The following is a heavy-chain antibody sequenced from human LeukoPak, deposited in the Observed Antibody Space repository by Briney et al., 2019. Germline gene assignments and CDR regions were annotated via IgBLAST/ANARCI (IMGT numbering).Heavy chain of an antibody. CDR1: RFPFDDFG. V-gene: IGHV3-20*04. CDR2: VNWNGRSA. D-gene: IGHD5/OR15-5a*01. J-gene: IGHJ4*02. Sequence: GGSVTLFCAVCRFPFDDFGMICLRRARGRGGEGVTDVNWNGRSADYADSVKGRSTNSRDNAKNSLYLQMNRLRAEDTALYYCARNRYVDLVSTNDYWGQRTLVTVSS. CDR3: ARNRYVDLVSTNDY.